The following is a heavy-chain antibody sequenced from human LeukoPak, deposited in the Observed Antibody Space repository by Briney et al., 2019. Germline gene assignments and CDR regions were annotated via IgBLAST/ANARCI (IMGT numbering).Heavy chain of an antibody. Sequence: ASVKHSCKASGYTFTSYAMNWVRQAPGQGLEWMGWINTNTGNPTYAQGFTGRFVFSLDTSVSTAYLQISSLKAEDTAVYYCAVDEYSSPTPIWDWGQGTLVTVSS. CDR2: INTNTGNP. CDR1: GYTFTSYA. J-gene: IGHJ4*02. D-gene: IGHD6-6*01. CDR3: AVDEYSSPTPIWD. V-gene: IGHV7-4-1*02.